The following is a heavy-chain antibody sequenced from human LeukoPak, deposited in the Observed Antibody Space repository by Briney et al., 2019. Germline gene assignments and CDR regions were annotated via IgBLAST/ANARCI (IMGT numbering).Heavy chain of an antibody. D-gene: IGHD6-13*01. CDR1: GFTFSSYG. Sequence: LSGGSLRLSCAASGFTFSSYGMHWVRQAPGKGLEWVAFIRYDGSNKYYADSVKGRFTISRDNSKNTLYLQMNSLRAEDTAVYYCAKDCYSSSWYGGYYYYYYMDVWGKGTTVTISS. J-gene: IGHJ6*03. V-gene: IGHV3-30*02. CDR3: AKDCYSSSWYGGYYYYYYMDV. CDR2: IRYDGSNK.